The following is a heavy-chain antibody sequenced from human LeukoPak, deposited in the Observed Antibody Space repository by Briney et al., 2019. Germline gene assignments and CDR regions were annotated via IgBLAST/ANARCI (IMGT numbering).Heavy chain of an antibody. Sequence: SETLSLTCTVSGDSISSSSYYWGWIRQPPGKGLEWIGRIYYSGITYYNPSLKSRVTISLDTPKNHFSLKLSSVTAADTAVYYCAAFTVANRAFDVWGRGTMVTVSS. D-gene: IGHD4-23*01. CDR3: AAFTVANRAFDV. J-gene: IGHJ3*01. CDR1: GDSISSSSYY. V-gene: IGHV4-39*01. CDR2: IYYSGIT.